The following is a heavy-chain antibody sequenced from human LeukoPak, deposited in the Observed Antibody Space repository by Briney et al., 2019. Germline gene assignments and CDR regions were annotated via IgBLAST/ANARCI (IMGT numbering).Heavy chain of an antibody. CDR3: ARQGGYYLDY. V-gene: IGHV1-69*02. Sequence: SVKVSCKASGGTFSRYTISWVRQAPGQGLEWMGRIIPILGVANHAQKFQGRVTITADKSTGTAYMELSSLRSEDTAVYYCARQGGYYLDYWGQGTLVTVSS. CDR1: GGTFSRYT. CDR2: IIPILGVA. D-gene: IGHD2-15*01. J-gene: IGHJ4*02.